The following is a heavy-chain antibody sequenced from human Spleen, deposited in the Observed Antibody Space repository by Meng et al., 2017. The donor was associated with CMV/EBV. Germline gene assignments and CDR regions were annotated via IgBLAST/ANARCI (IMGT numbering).Heavy chain of an antibody. CDR2: IRYDGSNK. CDR3: ARVSGYGSSRREVYFDY. V-gene: IGHV3-30*02. J-gene: IGHJ4*02. Sequence: GESLKISCAASGFTFSSYGMHWVRQAPGKGLEWVAFIRYDGSNKYYADSVKGRFTISRDNSKNTLYLQMDSLRAEDTAVYYCARVSGYGSSRREVYFDYWGQGALVTVSS. CDR1: GFTFSSYG. D-gene: IGHD6-6*01.